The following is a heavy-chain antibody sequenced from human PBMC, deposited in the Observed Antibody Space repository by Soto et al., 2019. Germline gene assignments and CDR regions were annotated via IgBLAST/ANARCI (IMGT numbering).Heavy chain of an antibody. J-gene: IGHJ4*02. CDR1: GFTFSSYW. Sequence: GGSLRLSCAASGFTFSSYWMSWVRQAPGKGLEWVANIKQDGSEKYYVDFVKGRFTISRDNAKNSLYLQMNSLRAEDTAVYYCAREGPYGRYYYDSSGYYYGGYFDYWGQGTLVTVSS. CDR3: AREGPYGRYYYDSSGYYYGGYFDY. CDR2: IKQDGSEK. D-gene: IGHD3-22*01. V-gene: IGHV3-7*05.